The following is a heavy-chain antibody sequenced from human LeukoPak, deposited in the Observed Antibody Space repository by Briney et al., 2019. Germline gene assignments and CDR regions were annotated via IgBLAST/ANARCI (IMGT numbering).Heavy chain of an antibody. V-gene: IGHV1-69*13. CDR3: AGGGDSSGYYFFIDY. J-gene: IGHJ4*02. D-gene: IGHD3-22*01. CDR2: IIPIFGTA. Sequence: SVKVSCKVSGYTLTELSMHWVRQAPGKGLEWMGGIIPIFGTANYAQKFQGRVTITADESTSTAYMELSSLRSEDTAVYYCAGGGDSSGYYFFIDYWGQGTLVTVSS. CDR1: GYTLTELS.